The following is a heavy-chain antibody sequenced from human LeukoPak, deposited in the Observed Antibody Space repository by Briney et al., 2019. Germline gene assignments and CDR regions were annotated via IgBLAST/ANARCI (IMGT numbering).Heavy chain of an antibody. CDR1: GFTVSSNY. CDR3: ARGHYYGSGSYYPLDY. V-gene: IGHV3-66*01. J-gene: IGHJ4*02. D-gene: IGHD3-10*01. Sequence: GGSLRLSCAASGFTVSSNYMSWVRQAPGKRLEWVSVIYSGGSTYYADSVKGRFTISRDNSKNTLYLQMNSLRAEDTAVYYCARGHYYGSGSYYPLDYWGQGTLVTVSS. CDR2: IYSGGST.